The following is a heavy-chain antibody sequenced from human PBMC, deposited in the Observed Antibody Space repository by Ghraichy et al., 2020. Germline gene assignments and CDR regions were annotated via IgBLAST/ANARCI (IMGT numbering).Heavy chain of an antibody. Sequence: GGSPRLSCAASGFTFSSYAMSWVRQAPGKGLEWVSSISGSGDNTHYADSVEGRFTISRDKSKNTLYLQMNSLRAEDTAAYYCARGQLLLWFDPWGQGTLVTVSS. CDR1: GFTFSSYA. D-gene: IGHD2-15*01. V-gene: IGHV3-23*01. CDR3: ARGQLLLWFDP. J-gene: IGHJ5*02. CDR2: ISGSGDNT.